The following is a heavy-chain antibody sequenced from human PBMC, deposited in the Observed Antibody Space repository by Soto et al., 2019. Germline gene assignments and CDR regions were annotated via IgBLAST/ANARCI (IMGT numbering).Heavy chain of an antibody. CDR3: ARDKGGYSYGLGYYYGMDV. D-gene: IGHD5-18*01. J-gene: IGHJ6*02. Sequence: ASVKVSCKASGYTFTNYYMHWVRQAPGQGLEWMAIINPSGGSTSYAQKFQGRVTMTRDTSSSTVYMELSSLRSDDTAVYYCARDKGGYSYGLGYYYGMDVWGQGTTVTV. V-gene: IGHV1-46*01. CDR1: GYTFTNYY. CDR2: INPSGGST.